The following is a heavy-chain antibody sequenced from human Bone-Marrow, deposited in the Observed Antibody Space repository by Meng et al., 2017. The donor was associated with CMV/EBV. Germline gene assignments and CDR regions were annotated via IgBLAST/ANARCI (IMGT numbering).Heavy chain of an antibody. J-gene: IGHJ2*01. CDR1: GLTFSTYV. CDR3: ARSAGPWGPGSDWYFDL. D-gene: IGHD6-13*01. Sequence: GESLKISCAGSGSGLTFSTYVVSWVRQAPGKGLEWVSVISANGGSTYYAASVKGRFSISRDNSKNTLYLQMNSLRAENTAVYYCARSAGPWGPGSDWYFDLWGRGTLVTVSS. V-gene: IGHV3-23*01. CDR2: ISANGGST.